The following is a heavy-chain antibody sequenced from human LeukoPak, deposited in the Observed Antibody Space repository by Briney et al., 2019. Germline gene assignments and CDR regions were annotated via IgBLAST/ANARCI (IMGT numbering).Heavy chain of an antibody. CDR1: GYTFTGYY. D-gene: IGHD1-26*01. CDR3: ARMVGGGNAFDI. J-gene: IGHJ3*02. Sequence: RASVTVSCKASGYTFTGYYMHWVRQAPGQGLEWMGWINPNSGGTNYAQKFQGRVTMTRDTSISTAYMELSRLRSDDTAVYYCARMVGGGNAFDIWGQGTMVTVSS. CDR2: INPNSGGT. V-gene: IGHV1-2*02.